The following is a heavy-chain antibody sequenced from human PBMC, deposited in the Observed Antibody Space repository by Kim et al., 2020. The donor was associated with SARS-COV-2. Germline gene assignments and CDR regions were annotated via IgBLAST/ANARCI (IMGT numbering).Heavy chain of an antibody. CDR1: GYTFTSYG. V-gene: IGHV1-18*01. CDR3: ARDALGGYDFWSGYSNYYYYYYMDV. CDR2: ISAYNGNT. J-gene: IGHJ6*03. Sequence: ASVKVSCKASGYTFTSYGISWVRQAPGQGLEWMGWISAYNGNTNYAQKLQGRVTMTTDTSTSTAYMELRSLRSDDTAVYYCARDALGGYDFWSGYSNYYYYYYMDVWGKGTTVTVSS. D-gene: IGHD3-3*01.